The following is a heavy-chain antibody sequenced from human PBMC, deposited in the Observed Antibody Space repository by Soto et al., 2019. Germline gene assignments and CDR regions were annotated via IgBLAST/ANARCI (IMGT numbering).Heavy chain of an antibody. CDR2: IGTAGDT. D-gene: IGHD2-21*02. CDR1: GFSFSSYD. J-gene: IGHJ4*02. V-gene: IGHV3-13*04. CDR3: ARARYGDYYSIDY. Sequence: EVQLVESGGGLEQPGGSLRLSCAASGFSFSSYDMHWVRQATGKGLEWVSSIGTAGDTYYPGSVKGRFTISRESAKNSLYLQMNSLRAGDTAVYYCARARYGDYYSIDYWGQGTLVTVSS.